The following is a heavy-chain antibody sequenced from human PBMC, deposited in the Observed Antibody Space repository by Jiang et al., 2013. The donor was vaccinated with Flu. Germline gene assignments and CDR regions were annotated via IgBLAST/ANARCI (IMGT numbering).Heavy chain of an antibody. Sequence: GAEVKKPGESLKISCKGSGYSFTSYWIGWVRQMPGKGLEWMGIIYPGDSDTRYSPSFQGQVTISADKSISTAYLQWSSLKASDTAMYYCATVPGAMVRGVIINGWFDPWGQGTLVTVSS. CDR3: ATVPGAMVRGVIINGWFDP. CDR2: IYPGDSDT. CDR1: GYSFTSYW. V-gene: IGHV5-51*01. D-gene: IGHD3-10*01. J-gene: IGHJ5*02.